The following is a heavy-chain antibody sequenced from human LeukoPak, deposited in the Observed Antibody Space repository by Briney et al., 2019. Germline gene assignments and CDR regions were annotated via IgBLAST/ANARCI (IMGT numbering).Heavy chain of an antibody. J-gene: IGHJ3*02. Sequence: KPSETLSLTCTVSGGSISSYYWNWIRQPAGKGLEWIGRIYTSGSTNYNPSLKSRVTMSVDTSKNQFSLKLSSVTAADTAVYYCARDGRRWLQFRLDDAFDIWGQGTMVTVSS. V-gene: IGHV4-4*07. D-gene: IGHD5-24*01. CDR1: GGSISSYY. CDR2: IYTSGST. CDR3: ARDGRRWLQFRLDDAFDI.